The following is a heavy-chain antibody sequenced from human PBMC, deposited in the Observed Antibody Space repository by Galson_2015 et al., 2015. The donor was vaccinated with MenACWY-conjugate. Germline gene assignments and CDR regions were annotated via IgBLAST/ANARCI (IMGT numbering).Heavy chain of an antibody. Sequence: SVKVSCKASGYTFTRYAMHWVRQAPGQGLEWMGWINTNTGNPTYAQGFTGRFVFSLDTSVSTAYLQISSLKTEDTAAYYCASSDSSGFYFYWGQGTLVTVSS. V-gene: IGHV7-4-1*02. CDR3: ASSDSSGFYFY. CDR2: INTNTGNP. D-gene: IGHD3-22*01. CDR1: GYTFTRYA. J-gene: IGHJ1*01.